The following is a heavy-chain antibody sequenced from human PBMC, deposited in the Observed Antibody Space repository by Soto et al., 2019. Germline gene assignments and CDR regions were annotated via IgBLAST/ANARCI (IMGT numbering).Heavy chain of an antibody. CDR1: GFTFSGYE. Sequence: PGGSLRLSCAASGFTFSGYEMIWVRQAPGKGLEWVSYISSSGSTIYYADSVKGRFTISRDNAKNSLFLQMNSLRAEDTALYCCARVSQSFIEYFQYWGQGTLVTVSS. V-gene: IGHV3-48*03. CDR3: ARVSQSFIEYFQY. CDR2: ISSSGSTI. J-gene: IGHJ1*01. D-gene: IGHD3-16*02.